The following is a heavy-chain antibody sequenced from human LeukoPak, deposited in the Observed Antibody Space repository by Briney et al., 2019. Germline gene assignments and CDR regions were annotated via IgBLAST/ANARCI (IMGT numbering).Heavy chain of an antibody. CDR2: IYSGGST. J-gene: IGHJ6*02. D-gene: IGHD3-22*01. V-gene: IGHV3-53*01. Sequence: PGGSLRLSCAASGFTVSSNYMSWVRQAPGKWLEWVSVIYSGGSTYYADSVKGRFTISRDNSKNTLYLQMNSLRAEDTVVYYCARGGLGSGYFYWGQGATVTVSS. CDR1: GFTVSSNY. CDR3: ARGGLGSGYFY.